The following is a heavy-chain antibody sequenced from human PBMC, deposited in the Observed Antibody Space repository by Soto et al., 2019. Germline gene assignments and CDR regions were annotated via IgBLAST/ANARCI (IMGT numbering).Heavy chain of an antibody. V-gene: IGHV3-30-3*01. CDR3: ARLVSHLALDY. Sequence: QVQLVESGGGVVQPGGSLRLSCAASGFTFKNYAIYWVRQGPGKGLEWVAVISFDGVDKYFGDSAMGRFSISRDNSKNTVFLELNSLTVEDTARYYCARLVSHLALDYWGQGTLVAVSS. CDR1: GFTFKNYA. CDR2: ISFDGVDK. J-gene: IGHJ4*02. D-gene: IGHD2-8*01.